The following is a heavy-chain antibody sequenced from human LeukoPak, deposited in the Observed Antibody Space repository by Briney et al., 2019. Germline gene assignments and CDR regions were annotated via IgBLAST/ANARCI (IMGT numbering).Heavy chain of an antibody. CDR1: GFTFSSYA. CDR3: ATGTTVTPLYIDY. D-gene: IGHD4-17*01. J-gene: IGHJ4*02. V-gene: IGHV3-23*01. CDR2: ISGSGGST. Sequence: GGSLRLSCAASGFTFSSYAMTWVRQAPGKGLEWVSAISGSGGSTYYADSVKGRFTISRDNSKNTLYLQMNSLRAEDTAVYYCATGTTVTPLYIDYWGQGTLVTVSS.